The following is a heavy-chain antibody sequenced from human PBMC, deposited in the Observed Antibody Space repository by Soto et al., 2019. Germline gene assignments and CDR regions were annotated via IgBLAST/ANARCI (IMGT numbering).Heavy chain of an antibody. CDR2: INHSGST. V-gene: IGHV4-34*01. CDR1: GGSGGSFSGYY. D-gene: IGHD3-22*01. Sequence: QVQLQQWGAGLLKPSETLSLTCAVYGGSGGSFSGYYWSWIRQPPGKGLEWNGEINHSGSTNYNPSLKSRVTISVDTSKNQFSLKLSSVTAADTAVYYCARHIYDSSGYYHYYYGVDDWGQGTTVTVSS. J-gene: IGHJ6*02. CDR3: ARHIYDSSGYYHYYYGVDD.